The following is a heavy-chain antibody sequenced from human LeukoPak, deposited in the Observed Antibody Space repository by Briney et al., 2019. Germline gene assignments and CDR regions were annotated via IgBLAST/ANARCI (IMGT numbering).Heavy chain of an antibody. D-gene: IGHD2-2*01. CDR3: TRGAGTSWFDY. Sequence: ASVKVSCKPSGYTFTVNYLHWVRQAPGQGLEWVGWMNPDSGVTGYAQNFQGRVTMTRDTSISTAYMELSSLTSDDTAVYYCTRGAGTSWFDYWGQGSLVTVSS. CDR1: GYTFTVNY. V-gene: IGHV1-2*02. J-gene: IGHJ4*02. CDR2: MNPDSGVT.